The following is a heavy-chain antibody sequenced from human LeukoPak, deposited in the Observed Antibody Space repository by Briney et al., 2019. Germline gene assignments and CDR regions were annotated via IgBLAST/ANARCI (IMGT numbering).Heavy chain of an antibody. D-gene: IGHD1-26*01. J-gene: IGHJ3*01. CDR2: IGTAGDT. V-gene: IGHV3-13*01. Sequence: GGSLRLSCAASGFTFSSYDMHWVRQATGKGLEWVSAIGTAGDTYYPGSVKGRFTISRENAKNSLYLQMNSLRAGDTAVYYCARGGGSDAFDVWGQGTMVTVSS. CDR1: GFTFSSYD. CDR3: ARGGGSDAFDV.